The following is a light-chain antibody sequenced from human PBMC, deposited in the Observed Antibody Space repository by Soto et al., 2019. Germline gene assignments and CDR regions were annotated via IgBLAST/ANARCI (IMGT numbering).Light chain of an antibody. CDR3: QQYYSTPN. CDR1: QSVLYSSNNKNY. J-gene: IGKJ2*01. Sequence: DIVMTQSPDSLAVSLGERATINCKSSQSVLYSSNNKNYLAWYQQKPGQPHKLLIYWASTRESGVPDRFSGSGSGTDFTLTISSLQAEDVAVYYCQQYYSTPNFGQGTKLEIK. V-gene: IGKV4-1*01. CDR2: WAS.